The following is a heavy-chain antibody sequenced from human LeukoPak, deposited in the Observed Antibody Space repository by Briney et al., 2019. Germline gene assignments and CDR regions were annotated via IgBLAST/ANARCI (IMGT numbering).Heavy chain of an antibody. Sequence: GGSLRLSCAASGFTFSSYAMNWVRQAPGKGLEWVSSISSSSSYIYYADSVKGRFTISRDNAKNSLYLQMDSLRAEDTAVYYCARDVDSSPPFDYWGQGTLVTVSS. D-gene: IGHD6-6*01. J-gene: IGHJ4*02. CDR2: ISSSSSYI. V-gene: IGHV3-21*01. CDR1: GFTFSSYA. CDR3: ARDVDSSPPFDY.